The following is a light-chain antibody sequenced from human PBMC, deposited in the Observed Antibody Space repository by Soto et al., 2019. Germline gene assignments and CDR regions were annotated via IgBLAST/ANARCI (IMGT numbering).Light chain of an antibody. V-gene: IGLV2-14*01. J-gene: IGLJ1*01. CDR2: EVT. CDR1: SSDVGGYNY. CDR3: SSYTTTNTYV. Sequence: QSLLTEPSSLSGSPGQSITISCTGTSSDVGGYNYVSWYQQHPGKAPKLMIYEVTHRPSGVSNRFSGSKSGNTASLTISGLQAEDEADYYCSSYTTTNTYVFGTGTKVTVL.